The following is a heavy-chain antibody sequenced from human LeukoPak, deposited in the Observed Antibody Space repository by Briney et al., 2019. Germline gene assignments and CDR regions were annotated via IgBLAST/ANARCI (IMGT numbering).Heavy chain of an antibody. Sequence: SVKVSCKASGYTFTGYYMHWVRQAPGQGLEWMGGIIPIFGTANHAQKFQGRVTITADTSTSTAYMELSSLRSEDTAVYYCARWVRSYDSSGYSNWFDPWGQGTLVTVSS. V-gene: IGHV1-69*06. CDR2: IIPIFGTA. CDR1: GYTFTGYY. CDR3: ARWVRSYDSSGYSNWFDP. D-gene: IGHD3-22*01. J-gene: IGHJ5*02.